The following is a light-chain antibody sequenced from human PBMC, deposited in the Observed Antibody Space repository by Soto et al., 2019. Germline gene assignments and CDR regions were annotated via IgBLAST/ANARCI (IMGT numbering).Light chain of an antibody. J-gene: IGKJ1*01. CDR1: QSVSSN. Sequence: EIVMTQSPATLSVSPGERATLSCRASQSVSSNLAWYQQKPGQAPRLLIYGASTRSTGIPARFSGSGSGTEFTLTNSCLLSEDWAVYYCQQYNNWPPWTFGQGTKVEIK. CDR3: QQYNNWPPWT. V-gene: IGKV3-15*01. CDR2: GAS.